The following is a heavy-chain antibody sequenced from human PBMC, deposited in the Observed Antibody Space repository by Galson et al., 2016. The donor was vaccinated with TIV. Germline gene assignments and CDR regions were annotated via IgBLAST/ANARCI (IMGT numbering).Heavy chain of an antibody. Sequence: SLRLSCAVSGFTFTDYYMNWIRQAPGKGLEWVSYISNGGSTTYYADFVKGRFTISRDNAKNSLYLHMSSLRAEDTAVYYCARAVTMRVADDYYGMDVWGQGTAVTASS. CDR2: ISNGGSTT. D-gene: IGHD3-22*01. V-gene: IGHV3-11*04. J-gene: IGHJ6*02. CDR3: ARAVTMRVADDYYGMDV. CDR1: GFTFTDYY.